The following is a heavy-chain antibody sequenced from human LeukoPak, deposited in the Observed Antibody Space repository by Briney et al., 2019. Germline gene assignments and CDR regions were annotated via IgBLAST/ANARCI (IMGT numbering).Heavy chain of an antibody. J-gene: IGHJ4*02. CDR3: AKLAYSSSSSVDY. D-gene: IGHD6-6*01. Sequence: GGSLRLSCAASGFTFSTYSMHWVRQAPGRGLEWVAFIRYDGSNKYYADSVKGRFTISRDNSKNTLYLQMNSLRAEDTAVYYCAKLAYSSSSSVDYWGQGTLVTVSS. V-gene: IGHV3-30*02. CDR1: GFTFSTYS. CDR2: IRYDGSNK.